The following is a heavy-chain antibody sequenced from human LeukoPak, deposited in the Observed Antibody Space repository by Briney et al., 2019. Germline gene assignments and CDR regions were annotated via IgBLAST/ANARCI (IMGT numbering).Heavy chain of an antibody. J-gene: IGHJ4*02. CDR3: ARDDSSGYYNY. Sequence: SETLSLTCTVSGGSISIGCYYWSWIRQPAGKGLDWFGRIYTSGSTNYNPSLKSRVTISVDTSKNQFSLKLSSVTAADTAVYYCARDDSSGYYNYWGQGTLVTVSS. V-gene: IGHV4-61*02. D-gene: IGHD3-22*01. CDR1: GGSISIGCYY. CDR2: IYTSGST.